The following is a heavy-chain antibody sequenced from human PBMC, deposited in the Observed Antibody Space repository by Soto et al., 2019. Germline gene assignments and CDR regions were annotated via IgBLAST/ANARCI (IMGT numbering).Heavy chain of an antibody. Sequence: GESLKISCKGSGYSFTSYWIGWVRQMPGKGLEWMGIIYPGDSDTRYSPSFQGQVTISADKSISTAYLQWSSLKASDTAMYYCARLLVKGYYSGYDSGYPLDFDYWGQGTLVTVSS. CDR3: ARLLVKGYYSGYDSGYPLDFDY. CDR2: IYPGDSDT. D-gene: IGHD5-12*01. V-gene: IGHV5-51*01. J-gene: IGHJ4*02. CDR1: GYSFTSYW.